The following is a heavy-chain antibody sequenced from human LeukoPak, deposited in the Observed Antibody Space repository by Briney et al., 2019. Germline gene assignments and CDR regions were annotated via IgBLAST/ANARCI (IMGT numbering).Heavy chain of an antibody. V-gene: IGHV1-24*01. CDR2: FDPEDGET. J-gene: IGHJ4*02. CDR3: ATVRGRCGGDCYFDY. Sequence: ASVKVSCKVSGYTLTELFMHWVRQAPGKGLEWMGGFDPEDGETIYAQKFQGRVTMTEDTSTDTAYMELSSLRSEDTAVYYCATVRGRCGGDCYFDYWGQGTLVTVSS. CDR1: GYTLTELF. D-gene: IGHD2-21*02.